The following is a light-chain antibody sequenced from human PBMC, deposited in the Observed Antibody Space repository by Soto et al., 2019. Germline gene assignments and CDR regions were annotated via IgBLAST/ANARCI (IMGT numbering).Light chain of an antibody. CDR2: DVS. CDR1: SSDVGGYNY. V-gene: IGLV2-11*01. J-gene: IGLJ1*01. CDR3: CSYAGSYTLYV. Sequence: QSVLTQPRSVSGSPGQSVTISCTGTSSDVGGYNYVSWYQQHPGKAPKLMIYDVSKRPSGVPDRFSGSKSGNTAYLTISGLQAEDEADYDCCSYAGSYTLYVFGTGTKLTVL.